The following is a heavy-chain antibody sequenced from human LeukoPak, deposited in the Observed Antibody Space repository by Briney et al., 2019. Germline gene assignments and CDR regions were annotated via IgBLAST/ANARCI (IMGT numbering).Heavy chain of an antibody. V-gene: IGHV3-30*09. CDR1: GLIFSTYT. CDR3: AKDLYLRDFWSGYFDY. CDR2: ISSDVGNK. Sequence: PGGSLRLSCAASGLIFSTYTNWVRQAPGKGLAWVAIISSDVGNKLNTDSVRGRLAISRDNSKNTLCLQMNSLRAEDTAVFYCAKDLYLRDFWSGYFDYWGQGIPVTVSS. J-gene: IGHJ4*02. D-gene: IGHD3-3*01.